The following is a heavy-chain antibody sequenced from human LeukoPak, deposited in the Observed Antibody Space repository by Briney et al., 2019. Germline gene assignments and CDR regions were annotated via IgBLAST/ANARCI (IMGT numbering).Heavy chain of an antibody. Sequence: AASVKVSCKASGYTFTSYYMHWVRQAPGQGLEWMGIINPSGGSTSYAQKFQGRVTMTRDTSTSTVYMELSSLRSEDTAVYYCASPKSIFGVAHFLYYFDYWGQGTLVTVSS. D-gene: IGHD3-3*01. CDR2: INPSGGST. CDR1: GYTFTSYY. V-gene: IGHV1-46*01. CDR3: ASPKSIFGVAHFLYYFDY. J-gene: IGHJ4*02.